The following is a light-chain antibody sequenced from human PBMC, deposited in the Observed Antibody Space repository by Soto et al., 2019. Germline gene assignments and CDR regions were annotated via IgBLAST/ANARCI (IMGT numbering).Light chain of an antibody. CDR1: SSDVVAYNF. Sequence: QSVLTQPASVSGSPGQSITISFTGTSSDVVAYNFVSWHQQHPGKAPKLMIYNVYDRPSGISYRFSGSKSGNTASLTISGLQGEDEADYYCSAYTVSRTYVFGTGTKVTVL. CDR2: NVY. V-gene: IGLV2-14*03. J-gene: IGLJ1*01. CDR3: SAYTVSRTYV.